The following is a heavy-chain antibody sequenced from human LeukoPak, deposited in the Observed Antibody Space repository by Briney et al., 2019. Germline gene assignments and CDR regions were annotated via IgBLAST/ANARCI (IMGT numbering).Heavy chain of an antibody. CDR3: ARDSSRYSSGWYYFDY. D-gene: IGHD6-19*01. J-gene: IGHJ4*02. CDR2: ISSSSSYI. CDR1: GFTFSSYS. Sequence: GGSLRLSCAASGFTFSSYSMNWVRQAPGKVLEWVSSISSSSSYIYYADSVKGRFTISRDNAKNSLYLQMNSLRAEDTAVYYCARDSSRYSSGWYYFDYWGQGTLVTVSS. V-gene: IGHV3-21*01.